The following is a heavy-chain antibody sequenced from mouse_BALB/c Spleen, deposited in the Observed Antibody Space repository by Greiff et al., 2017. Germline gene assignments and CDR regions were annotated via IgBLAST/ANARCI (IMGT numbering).Heavy chain of an antibody. V-gene: IGHV2-9*02. CDR1: GFSLTSYG. J-gene: IGHJ4*01. D-gene: IGHD2-14*01. CDR3: ARDRYLAMDY. CDR2: IWAGGST. Sequence: VKLMESGPGLVAPSQSLSITCTVSGFSLTSYGVHWVRQPPGKGLEWLGVIWAGGSTNYNSALMSRLSISKDNSKSQVFLKMNSLQTDDTAMYYCARDRYLAMDYWGQGTSVTVSS.